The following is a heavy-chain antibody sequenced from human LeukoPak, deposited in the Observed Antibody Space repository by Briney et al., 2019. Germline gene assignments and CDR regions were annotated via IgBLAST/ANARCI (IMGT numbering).Heavy chain of an antibody. CDR1: GGSVSSGLYY. J-gene: IGHJ4*02. CDR3: ARDDPHYGSGTYYY. D-gene: IGHD3-10*01. V-gene: IGHV4-61*02. Sequence: SETLSLTCSVSGGSVSSGLYYWSRIRQPAGKGLEWIGRIYSDGSTNYNPSLRSRVTISVDTSKNQFSLKLTSVTAADTAVYYCARDDPHYGSGTYYYWGQGTQVTVSS. CDR2: IYSDGST.